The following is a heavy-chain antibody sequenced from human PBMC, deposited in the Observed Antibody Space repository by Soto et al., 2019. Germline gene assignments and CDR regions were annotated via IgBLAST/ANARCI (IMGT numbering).Heavy chain of an antibody. J-gene: IGHJ5*02. D-gene: IGHD1-26*01. CDR1: GYTFTTYD. CDR3: ARVAGSPYH. Sequence: QVQLVQSGPEVKKPGASVKVSCKASGYTFTTYDFNWVRQAPGQGLEWMGWLNPKSGMTGSAQKFQGRVTMTRDSSISTGYIELGRLGFEDTAVYYCARVAGSPYHWGQGNLVTVSS. CDR2: LNPKSGMT. V-gene: IGHV1-8*01.